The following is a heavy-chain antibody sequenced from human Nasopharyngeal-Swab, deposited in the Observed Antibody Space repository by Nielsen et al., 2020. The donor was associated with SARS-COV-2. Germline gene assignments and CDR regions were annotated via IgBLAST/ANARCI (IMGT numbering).Heavy chain of an antibody. CDR1: GYTFTSYD. CDR3: ARADFWSGIALDI. Sequence: ASVKVSCKASGYTFTSYDINWVRQASGQGLEWMGWMNPNTGSTGYAQKFQGRVTMTRHTSISTAYMELSSLRSEDTAVYYCARADFWSGIALDIWGQGTMVIVSS. CDR2: MNPNTGST. V-gene: IGHV1-8*01. J-gene: IGHJ3*02. D-gene: IGHD3-3*01.